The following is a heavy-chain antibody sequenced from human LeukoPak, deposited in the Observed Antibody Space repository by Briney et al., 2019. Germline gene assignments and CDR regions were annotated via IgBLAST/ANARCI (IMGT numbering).Heavy chain of an antibody. CDR1: GDSIRNDYW. Sequence: PSETLSLTCVVSGDSIRNDYWWNWVRQPPGKGLEWIGEIYHSGSTNYNPSLKSRVSISVDKSKNQFSLKLTSVTAADTAVYYCARGRYSYGVYYYYYMDVWGKGTTVTVSS. D-gene: IGHD5-18*01. CDR3: ARGRYSYGVYYYYYMDV. CDR2: IYHSGST. V-gene: IGHV4-4*02. J-gene: IGHJ6*03.